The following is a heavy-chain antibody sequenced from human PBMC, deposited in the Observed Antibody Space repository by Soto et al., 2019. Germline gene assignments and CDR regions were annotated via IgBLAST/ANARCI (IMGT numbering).Heavy chain of an antibody. CDR3: ARVGGGYFDWLLSGNWFDP. J-gene: IGHJ5*02. CDR2: IYYSGST. D-gene: IGHD3-9*01. Sequence: PSETLSLTCTVSGGSISSYYWSWIRQPPGKGLEWIGYIYYSGSTNYSPSLKSRVTISVDTSKNQFSLKLSSVTAADTAVYYCARVGGGYFDWLLSGNWFDPWGQGTLVTVSS. CDR1: GGSISSYY. V-gene: IGHV4-59*01.